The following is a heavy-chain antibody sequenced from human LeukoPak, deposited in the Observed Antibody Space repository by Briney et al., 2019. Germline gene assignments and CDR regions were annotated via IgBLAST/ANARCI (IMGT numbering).Heavy chain of an antibody. D-gene: IGHD6-13*01. V-gene: IGHV3-30*02. Sequence: GGSLRLSCAASVFTFSIYGIHWVREAPGKGLEYVAFIRYDGSNKYYADSVKGRFTISRDNSKNTLYLQMNSLRAEDTAVYYCAKDQSSSSWYYYYYYYMDVWGKGTTVTISS. CDR1: VFTFSIYG. J-gene: IGHJ6*03. CDR3: AKDQSSSSWYYYYYYYMDV. CDR2: IRYDGSNK.